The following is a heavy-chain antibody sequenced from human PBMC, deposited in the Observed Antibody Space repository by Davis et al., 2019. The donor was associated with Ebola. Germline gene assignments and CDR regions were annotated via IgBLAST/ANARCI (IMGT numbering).Heavy chain of an antibody. CDR3: ATLFGGNYVYYYYGMDV. J-gene: IGHJ6*02. CDR1: GGSFSGYY. CDR2: INHSGST. D-gene: IGHD4-23*01. V-gene: IGHV4-34*01. Sequence: PSETLSLTCAVYGGSFSGYYWSWIRQPPGKGLEWIGEINHSGSTNYNPSLKSRVTISVDTSKNQFSLKLSSVTAADTAVYYCATLFGGNYVYYYYGMDVWGQGTTVTVSS.